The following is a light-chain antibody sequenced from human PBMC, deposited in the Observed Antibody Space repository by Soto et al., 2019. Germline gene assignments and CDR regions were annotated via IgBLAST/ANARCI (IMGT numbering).Light chain of an antibody. J-gene: IGKJ4*01. CDR1: QSVSSNY. CDR2: RAS. V-gene: IGKV3-20*01. Sequence: EIVLTQSPVTLSLSPGEVATLSCSASQSVSSNYLAWYQQRPGQAPKVLIYRASSRATGIPDRFSGSGSGTDFTLTISRLEPEDFAVYYCQKYGSSPLNFGGGTKVDIK. CDR3: QKYGSSPLN.